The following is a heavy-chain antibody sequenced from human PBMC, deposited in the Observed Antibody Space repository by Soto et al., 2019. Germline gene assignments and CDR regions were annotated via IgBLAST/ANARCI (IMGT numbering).Heavy chain of an antibody. CDR1: GYTFTSYD. V-gene: IGHV1-8*01. Sequence: QVQLVQSGAEVKKPGASVKVSCKASGYTFTSYDINWVRQATGQGLEWMGWMNPNSGNTGYAQKCQGTVTMTRNTSISTAYMELSSLRSEDTAVYYCARGEQLGQYPYYYDGMDVWGQGPTVTVSS. J-gene: IGHJ6*02. D-gene: IGHD6-6*01. CDR3: ARGEQLGQYPYYYDGMDV. CDR2: MNPNSGNT.